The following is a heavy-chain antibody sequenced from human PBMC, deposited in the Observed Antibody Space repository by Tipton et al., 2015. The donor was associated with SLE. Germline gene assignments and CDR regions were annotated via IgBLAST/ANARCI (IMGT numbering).Heavy chain of an antibody. CDR2: LYKSGST. CDR3: ASGSPSDPFDS. Sequence: TLSLTCAVSGYSISSEYFWGWIRQPPGKGLGWIGLLYKSGSTFYNPSLMGRVTISLDTSKNQFSLNLGSVTAADTAVYYCASGSPSDPFDSWGQGTLVTVSS. D-gene: IGHD6-19*01. V-gene: IGHV4-38-2*01. J-gene: IGHJ4*02. CDR1: GYSISSEYF.